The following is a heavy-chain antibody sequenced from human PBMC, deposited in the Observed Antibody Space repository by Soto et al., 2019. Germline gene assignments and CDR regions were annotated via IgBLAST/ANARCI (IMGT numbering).Heavy chain of an antibody. CDR3: ARCFMGSGYFHYYYYYGMDV. CDR1: GFTFDDYA. CDR2: ISWNSGSI. V-gene: IGHV3-9*01. D-gene: IGHD3-3*01. Sequence: PGGSLRLSCAASGFTFDDYAMHWVRQAPGKGLEWVSGISWNSGSIGYADSVKGRFTISRDNAKNSLYLQMNSLRAEDTALYYCARCFMGSGYFHYYYYYGMDVWGQGTTVTVSS. J-gene: IGHJ6*02.